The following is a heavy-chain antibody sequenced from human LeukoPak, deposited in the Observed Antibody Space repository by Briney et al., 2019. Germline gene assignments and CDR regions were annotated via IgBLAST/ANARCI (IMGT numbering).Heavy chain of an antibody. D-gene: IGHD6-13*01. CDR1: GFTFSSYS. CDR2: ISTSSSTI. J-gene: IGHJ5*02. Sequence: GASLRLSCAASGFTFSSYSMNWVRQAPGKGLEWVSYISTSSSTIYYADSVKGRFTISRDNAKNSLSLQMNSLRAEDTAVYYCARWGSSWHQIPPDWFDPWGQGTLVTVSS. CDR3: ARWGSSWHQIPPDWFDP. V-gene: IGHV3-48*01.